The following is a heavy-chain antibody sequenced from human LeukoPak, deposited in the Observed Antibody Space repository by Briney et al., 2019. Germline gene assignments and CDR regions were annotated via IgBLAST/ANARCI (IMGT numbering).Heavy chain of an antibody. CDR3: AKDGVPSRYFGRNYFDY. Sequence: GGSLRLSCAASGFTFSSYWMHWVRQAPGKGLVGVSRINSDGSSTSYADSVKGRFTISRDNAKNTLYLQMNSLRAEDTAVYYCAKDGVPSRYFGRNYFDYWGQGTLVTVSS. D-gene: IGHD2-8*01. V-gene: IGHV3-74*01. J-gene: IGHJ4*02. CDR1: GFTFSSYW. CDR2: INSDGSST.